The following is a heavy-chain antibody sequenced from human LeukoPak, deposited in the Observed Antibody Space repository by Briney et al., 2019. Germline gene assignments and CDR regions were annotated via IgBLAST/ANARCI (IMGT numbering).Heavy chain of an antibody. CDR3: ARGSCSSTSCYHYYGMDV. CDR2: ISAYNGNT. CDR1: GYTFTSYG. V-gene: IGHV1-18*01. J-gene: IGHJ6*02. Sequence: ASVNVSCKASGYTFTSYGISWVRQAPGQGLEGMGWISAYNGNTNYAQKLQGRVTITTDTSTSTAYMELRSLRSDDTAVSYCARGSCSSTSCYHYYGMDVWGQGTTVTVSS. D-gene: IGHD2-2*01.